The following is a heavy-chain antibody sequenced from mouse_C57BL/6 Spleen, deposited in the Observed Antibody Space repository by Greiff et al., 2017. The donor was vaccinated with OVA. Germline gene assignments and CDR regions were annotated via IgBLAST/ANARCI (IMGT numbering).Heavy chain of an antibody. D-gene: IGHD2-3*01. V-gene: IGHV2-2*01. CDR2: IWSGGST. Sequence: VQLQQSGPGLVQPSQSLSITCTVSGFSLTSYGVHWVRQSPGKGLERLGVIWSGGSTDYNAAFISRLSISKDNSKSQVFFKMNSLQADDTAIYYCARRRNGYYDYAMDYWGQGTSVTVSS. CDR3: ARRRNGYYDYAMDY. CDR1: GFSLTSYG. J-gene: IGHJ4*01.